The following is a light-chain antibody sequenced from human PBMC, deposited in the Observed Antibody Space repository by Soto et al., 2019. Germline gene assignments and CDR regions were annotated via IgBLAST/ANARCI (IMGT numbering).Light chain of an antibody. V-gene: IGKV1-39*01. Sequence: DIQMTQSPSSLSASVGDRVTITCRASQSISYYLNWYQQKPGKATRLLIYGASNLQSGVTSRFTGSGSGTDFTLTISSLQPEDFATYYCQQSYSTPLTFGGGTKVDI. J-gene: IGKJ4*01. CDR2: GAS. CDR3: QQSYSTPLT. CDR1: QSISYY.